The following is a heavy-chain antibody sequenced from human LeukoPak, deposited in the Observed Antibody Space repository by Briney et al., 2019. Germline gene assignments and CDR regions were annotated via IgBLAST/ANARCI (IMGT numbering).Heavy chain of an antibody. Sequence: GGSLRLSCAASGFKFDDYAMHRVRQAPGKGLEWVSVTYSGGTTYYADSVKGRFTISRDNSKNTLYLQMNSVRAEDTAVYYCATTMTTKTHFDYWGQGTLVTVSS. CDR3: ATTMTTKTHFDY. V-gene: IGHV3-66*01. CDR1: GFKFDDYA. CDR2: TYSGGTT. J-gene: IGHJ4*02. D-gene: IGHD4-17*01.